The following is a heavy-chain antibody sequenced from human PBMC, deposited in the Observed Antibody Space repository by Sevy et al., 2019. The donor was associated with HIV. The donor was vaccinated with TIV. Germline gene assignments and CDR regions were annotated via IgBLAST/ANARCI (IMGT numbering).Heavy chain of an antibody. D-gene: IGHD3-22*01. Sequence: GESLKISCAASGFTVSSTYMSWLRQAPGKGLEWVSIIYSGDSTFYTDSVKGRFTISRDTSKNTMYLQMNTLRAEDTAVYYCARLSVYYYDSSGYYTTGTAFDIWGQGTMVTVSS. V-gene: IGHV3-53*01. CDR1: GFTVSSTY. CDR3: ARLSVYYYDSSGYYTTGTAFDI. J-gene: IGHJ3*02. CDR2: IYSGDST.